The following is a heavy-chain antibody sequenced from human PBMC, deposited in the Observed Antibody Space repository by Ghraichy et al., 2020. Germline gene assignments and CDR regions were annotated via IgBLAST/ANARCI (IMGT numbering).Heavy chain of an antibody. CDR1: GITFSSYW. J-gene: IGHJ4*02. CDR3: ARDVGGRSSF. Sequence: GGSLRLSCEVSGITFSSYWMHWVRQVPGKGLVWVSRINEDGRIKNYADSVEGRFTISRDNAKNTLYLQMDSLRAEDKAVYYCARDVGGRSSFWGQGTLVTVSS. D-gene: IGHD1-26*01. V-gene: IGHV3-74*01. CDR2: INEDGRIK.